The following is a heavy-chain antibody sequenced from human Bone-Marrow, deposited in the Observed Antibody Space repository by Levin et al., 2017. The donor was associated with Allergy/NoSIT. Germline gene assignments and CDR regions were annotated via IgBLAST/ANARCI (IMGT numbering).Heavy chain of an antibody. D-gene: IGHD3-10*01. Sequence: GGSLRLSCASSGFPFSISLLTFVLPSPLKGLEWVSSISSSSSYIYYADSVKGRFTISRDNAKNSLYLQMNSLRAEDTAVYYCARDRRRGVIEIGGESWFDPWGQGTLVTVSS. CDR3: ARDRRRGVIEIGGESWFDP. CDR2: ISSSSSYI. V-gene: IGHV3-21*01. J-gene: IGHJ5*02. CDR1: GFPFSISL.